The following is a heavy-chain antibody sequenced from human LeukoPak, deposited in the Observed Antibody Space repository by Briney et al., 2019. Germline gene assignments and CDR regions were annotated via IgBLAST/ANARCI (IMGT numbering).Heavy chain of an antibody. Sequence: GASVKVSCKASGYSFMNYDINWVRQATGQGLEWMGWVNPTNDNAGYALKFQGRVTFTRDPSINTAYMELSSLRSEDTAVYFCARGLGVGATNYFDPWGQGTLVTVSS. D-gene: IGHD1-26*01. CDR1: GYSFMNYD. J-gene: IGHJ4*02. V-gene: IGHV1-8*03. CDR3: ARGLGVGATNYFDP. CDR2: VNPTNDNA.